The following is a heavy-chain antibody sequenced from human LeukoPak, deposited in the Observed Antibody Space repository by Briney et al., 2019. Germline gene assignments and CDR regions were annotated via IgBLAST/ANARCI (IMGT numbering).Heavy chain of an antibody. V-gene: IGHV4-34*01. CDR2: INHSGST. CDR1: GGSFSGYY. J-gene: IGHJ6*02. Sequence: MSSETLSLTCAVYGGSFSGYYWSWIRQPPGKGLEWIGEINHSGSTNYNPSLKSRGTISVDTSKNQFSLKLSSVTAADTAVYYCARGAIYGDYPTYYSYGMDVWGQGTTVTVSS. D-gene: IGHD4-17*01. CDR3: ARGAIYGDYPTYYSYGMDV.